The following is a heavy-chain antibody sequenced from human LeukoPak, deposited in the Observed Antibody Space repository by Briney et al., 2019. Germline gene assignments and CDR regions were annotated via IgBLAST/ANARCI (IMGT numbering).Heavy chain of an antibody. D-gene: IGHD1-26*01. V-gene: IGHV3-13*01. J-gene: IGHJ4*02. Sequence: GGSLRLSCATSGFTFSNHAMHWVRQATGKGLEWVSAIGTAGDTFYPGSVKGRFTISRENAKNSLSLQMNSLRAEDTAVYYCVRQQTSHGNYDYWGQGTLVTVSS. CDR1: GFTFSNHA. CDR3: VRQQTSHGNYDY. CDR2: IGTAGDT.